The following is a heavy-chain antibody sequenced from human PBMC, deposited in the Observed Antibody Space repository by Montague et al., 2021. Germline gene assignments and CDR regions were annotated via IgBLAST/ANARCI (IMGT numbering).Heavy chain of an antibody. V-gene: IGHV4/OR15-8*01. J-gene: IGHJ4*02. CDR2: IKQIGTP. CDR3: ARGGTPLSRLPDS. Sequence: SETLSLTCAVSGDSIISRHWWTWYARPPGRGWGGFGEIKQIGTPNTNRSPRSRVTLSLDKSKNVFSLKLTSVTAADTAVYYCARGGTPLSRLPDSWGQGALVIVSS. D-gene: IGHD2/OR15-2a*01. CDR1: GDSIISRHW.